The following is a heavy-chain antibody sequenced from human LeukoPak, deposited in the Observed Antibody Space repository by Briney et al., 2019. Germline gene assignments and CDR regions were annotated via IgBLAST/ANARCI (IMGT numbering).Heavy chain of an antibody. D-gene: IGHD6-13*01. CDR1: GFTVSSNY. Sequence: PGGSLRLSCAASGFTVSSNYMSWVRQAPGKGLEWVSVIYSGGSTYYADSVKGRFTISRDNSKNTLYLQMNSLRAEDTAVYYCARMYSSSWITPPGYWGQGTLVTVSS. J-gene: IGHJ4*02. CDR3: ARMYSSSWITPPGY. V-gene: IGHV3-53*01. CDR2: IYSGGST.